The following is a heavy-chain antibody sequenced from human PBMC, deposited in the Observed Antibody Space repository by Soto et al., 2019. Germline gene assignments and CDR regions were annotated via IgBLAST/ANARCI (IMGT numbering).Heavy chain of an antibody. CDR3: ARGVGSGSYYNQYNWFDP. CDR1: GGSISSGGYY. J-gene: IGHJ5*02. V-gene: IGHV4-31*03. CDR2: IYYSGST. D-gene: IGHD3-10*01. Sequence: SETLSLTCTVSGGSISSGGYYWSWIRQHPGEGLEWIGYIYYSGSTYYNPSLKSRVTISVDTSKNQFSLKLSSVTAADTAVYNCARGVGSGSYYNQYNWFDPWGQGTLVTVSS.